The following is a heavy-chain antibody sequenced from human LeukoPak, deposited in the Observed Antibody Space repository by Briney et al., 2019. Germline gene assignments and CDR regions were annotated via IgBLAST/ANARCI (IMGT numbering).Heavy chain of an antibody. J-gene: IGHJ4*02. CDR3: ARETRTNSGYGEEDY. Sequence: LQTLSLTCAISGYSVSSNSAAWNWIRQSPSRRLEWLGRTYYRSKWYNDYAVSVKSRITINPDTSKNQFSLQLNSVTPEDTAVYYCARETRTNSGYGEEDYWGQGTLVTVSS. CDR2: TYYRSKWYN. CDR1: GYSVSSNSAA. D-gene: IGHD5-12*01. V-gene: IGHV6-1*01.